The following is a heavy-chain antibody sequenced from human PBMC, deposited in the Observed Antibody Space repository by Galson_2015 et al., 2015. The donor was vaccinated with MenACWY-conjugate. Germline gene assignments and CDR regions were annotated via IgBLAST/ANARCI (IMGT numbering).Heavy chain of an antibody. D-gene: IGHD2-21*01. CDR1: GYIFSTYW. CDR2: IYPGDTYI. Sequence: QSGAEVQKPGESLTISCPGSGYIFSTYWIAWVRQMPGKGLEWMGMIYPGDTYIRNNPSFEGQVTMSVDKSIRTAYLRWSSLEASDTAMYYCTRRLIANFRDALDFWGQGTMVTVSS. V-gene: IGHV5-51*01. J-gene: IGHJ3*01. CDR3: TRRLIANFRDALDF.